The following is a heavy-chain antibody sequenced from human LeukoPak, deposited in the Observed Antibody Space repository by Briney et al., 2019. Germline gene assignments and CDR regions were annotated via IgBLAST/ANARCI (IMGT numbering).Heavy chain of an antibody. J-gene: IGHJ6*02. CDR2: ISYDGSNK. CDR1: GFTFSSYA. V-gene: IGHV3-30*04. Sequence: PGGSLRLSCAASGFTFSSYAMHWVRQAPGKGLEWVAVISYDGSNKYYADSVKGRFTISRDNSRDTLYLQLHSLRAEDTALYYCARDTSFNYGTHCGMDVWGQGTTVTVSS. CDR3: ARDTSFNYGTHCGMDV. D-gene: IGHD3-10*01.